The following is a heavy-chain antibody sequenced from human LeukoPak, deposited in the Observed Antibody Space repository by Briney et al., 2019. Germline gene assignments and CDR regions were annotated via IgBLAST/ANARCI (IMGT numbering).Heavy chain of an antibody. CDR2: IYYSGST. D-gene: IGHD3-10*01. J-gene: IGHJ3*02. V-gene: IGHV4-30-4*08. Sequence: PSETLSLTCTVSGDSISSVSYFWGWIRQPPGKGLEWIGYIYYSGSTYYNPSLKSRVTISVDTSKNQFSLKLSSVTAADTAVYYCARDSSYYYGSGSHDAFDIWGQGTMVTVSS. CDR3: ARDSSYYYGSGSHDAFDI. CDR1: GDSISSVSYF.